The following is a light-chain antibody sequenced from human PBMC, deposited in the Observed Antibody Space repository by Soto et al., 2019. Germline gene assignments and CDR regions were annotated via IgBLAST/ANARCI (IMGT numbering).Light chain of an antibody. CDR1: RCTSTW. Sequence: DIQLTKSASTLSASVGDRVTITFLASRCTSTWFACYQQKPGTSPKLLIYDASSLESGVPSRFSGSGSGTEFTRTISSMQPDDFATYYGQQYTGYSRTFGQGTKVDIK. CDR2: DAS. V-gene: IGKV1-5*01. CDR3: QQYTGYSRT. J-gene: IGKJ1*01.